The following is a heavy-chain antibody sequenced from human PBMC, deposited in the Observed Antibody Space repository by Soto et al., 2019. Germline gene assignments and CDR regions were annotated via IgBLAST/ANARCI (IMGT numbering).Heavy chain of an antibody. V-gene: IGHV3-21*01. Sequence: EVQLVESGGGLVKPGGSLRLSCAASGFTFSSYSMNWVRQAPGKGLEWVSSISSSSSYIYYADSVKGRFTISRDNAKISLYQQMNSLRAEDTAVYYCARALRGDTAIVGYFDYWGQGTLVTVSS. CDR1: GFTFSSYS. J-gene: IGHJ4*02. CDR2: ISSSSSYI. D-gene: IGHD5-18*01. CDR3: ARALRGDTAIVGYFDY.